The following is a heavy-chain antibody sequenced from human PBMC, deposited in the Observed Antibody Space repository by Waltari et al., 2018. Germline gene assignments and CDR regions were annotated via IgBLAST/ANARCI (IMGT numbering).Heavy chain of an antibody. CDR2: VIPIFGTA. J-gene: IGHJ4*02. CDR1: GGTFSSYA. D-gene: IGHD3-22*01. Sequence: QVQLVQSGAEVKKPGSSVKVPCKASGGTFSSYAISWVRQAPGQGLEWMGGVIPIFGTANEEQKFQGRVTITADESTSTAYMELSSLRSEDTAVYYCARTYYYDSSGYYYQFDYWGQGTLVTVSS. CDR3: ARTYYYDSSGYYYQFDY. V-gene: IGHV1-69*01.